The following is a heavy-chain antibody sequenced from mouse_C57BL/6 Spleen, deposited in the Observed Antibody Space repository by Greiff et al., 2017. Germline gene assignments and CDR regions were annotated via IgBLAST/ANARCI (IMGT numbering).Heavy chain of an antibody. CDR2: IYPGDGDT. Sequence: QVQQQSGAELVKPGASVKISCKASGYAFSSYWMNWVKQRPGKGLEWIGQIYPGDGDTNYNGKFKGKATLTADKSSSTAYMQLSSLTSEDSAVYFCARREAAQATFWFAYWGQGTLVTVSA. V-gene: IGHV1-80*01. J-gene: IGHJ3*01. D-gene: IGHD3-2*02. CDR1: GYAFSSYW. CDR3: ARREAAQATFWFAY.